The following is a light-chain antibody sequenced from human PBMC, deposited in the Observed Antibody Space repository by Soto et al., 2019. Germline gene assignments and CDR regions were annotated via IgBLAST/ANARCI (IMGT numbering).Light chain of an antibody. V-gene: IGKV3-15*01. J-gene: IGKJ4*01. Sequence: EIVMTQSPATLSVSPGERATLSCRASQSVSSNLAWYQQKPGQAPRLLIYGASTRATGIPARFSGSGSGTEFTLTISSLQSEDFAVSSCQHYNIWPPLTFGGGTKVEIK. CDR3: QHYNIWPPLT. CDR1: QSVSSN. CDR2: GAS.